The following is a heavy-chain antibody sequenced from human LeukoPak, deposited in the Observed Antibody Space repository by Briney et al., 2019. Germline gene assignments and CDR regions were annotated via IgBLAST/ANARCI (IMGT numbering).Heavy chain of an antibody. D-gene: IGHD5-18*01. CDR1: GLTVNNNY. CDR2: LYIGGNT. J-gene: IGHJ4*02. Sequence: GGSLRLSCAASGLTVNNNYMNWVRQAPGKGLEWVSALYIGGNTYYADSVRGRFTISRDNPKNTLYLQMNSLRAEDTAIYYCMTAAGYNFGQYWGQGTLATVSS. CDR3: MTAAGYNFGQY. V-gene: IGHV3-53*01.